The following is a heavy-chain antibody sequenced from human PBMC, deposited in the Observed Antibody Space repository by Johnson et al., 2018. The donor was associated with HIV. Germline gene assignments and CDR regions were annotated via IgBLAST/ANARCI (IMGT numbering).Heavy chain of an antibody. CDR2: IKQDGSEK. D-gene: IGHD1-26*01. V-gene: IGHV3-7*01. CDR3: ARGIVGAEEGAFDI. J-gene: IGHJ3*02. Sequence: VQLVESGGGLVQPGGSLRLSCAASGFAFSGYWMSWVRQAPGKGLEWVANIKQDGSEKYYMDSVKGRVTISRDNAKNSLYLQMNSLRAEDTAVYYCARGIVGAEEGAFDIWGQGTLVTVSS. CDR1: GFAFSGYW.